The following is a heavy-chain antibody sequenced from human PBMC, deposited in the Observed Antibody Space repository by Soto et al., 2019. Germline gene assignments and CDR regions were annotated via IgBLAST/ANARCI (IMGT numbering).Heavy chain of an antibody. J-gene: IGHJ4*02. V-gene: IGHV4-31*03. Sequence: SETLSLTCTVSGGSISSGGYYWSWIRQHPGKGLEWIGYIYYSGSTYYNPSLKSRVTISVDTSKNQFSLKLSSVTAADTAVYYCASPGEKPKGGRPLALAYGGQEPLVTVS. CDR3: ASPGEKPKGGRPLALAY. D-gene: IGHD3-16*01. CDR2: IYYSGST. CDR1: GGSISSGGYY.